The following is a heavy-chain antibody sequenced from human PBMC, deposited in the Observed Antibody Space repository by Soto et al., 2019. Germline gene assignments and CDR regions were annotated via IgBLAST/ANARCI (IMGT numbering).Heavy chain of an antibody. CDR2: ISGSGGNT. CDR1: GFTFSSYA. J-gene: IGHJ5*02. CDR3: AKGGYTSRQGCFDP. D-gene: IGHD2-15*01. V-gene: IGHV3-23*01. Sequence: EVQLLESGGGLVQPGGSLRLSCAASGFTFSSYAMSWVRQAPGKGLEWVSGISGSGGNTYYADSVKGRFTISRDNSKNTLYLQMNSRRAEDTAVYYCAKGGYTSRQGCFDPWGQGTLVTVSS.